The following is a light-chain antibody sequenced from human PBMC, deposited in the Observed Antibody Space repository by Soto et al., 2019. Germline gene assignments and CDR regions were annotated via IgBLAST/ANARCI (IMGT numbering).Light chain of an antibody. J-gene: IGKJ4*01. CDR1: QSVFYTSYNKNF. CDR3: QQYYNTPVN. CDR2: WAT. V-gene: IGKV4-1*01. Sequence: DIVMTQPPESLAVYLGEMATINCKSSQSVFYTSYNKNFLAWYQQKPGQPPRLLIYWATTRFSGVPDRFSGSGSGTDFTLTINSLQAEDVAVYYCQQYYNTPVNCGGGTKGDIK.